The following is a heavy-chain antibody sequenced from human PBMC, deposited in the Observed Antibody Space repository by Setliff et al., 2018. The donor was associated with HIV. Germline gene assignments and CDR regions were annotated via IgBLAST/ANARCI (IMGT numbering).Heavy chain of an antibody. CDR3: ASRVYYYDSSGYLREEGFDP. CDR1: GGSISNSRYY. D-gene: IGHD3-22*01. CDR2: IYYSGST. V-gene: IGHV4-39*01. Sequence: SETLSLTCTVSGGSISNSRYYWSWIRQPPGKGLEWIRSIYYSGSTYYNPSLKSRVTISVDTSKNQFSLKLSSVTAADAAVYYCASRVYYYDSSGYLREEGFDPWGQGTLVTVS. J-gene: IGHJ5*02.